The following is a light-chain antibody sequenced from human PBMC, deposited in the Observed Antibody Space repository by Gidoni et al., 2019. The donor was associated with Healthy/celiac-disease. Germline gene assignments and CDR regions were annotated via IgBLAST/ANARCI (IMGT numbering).Light chain of an antibody. V-gene: IGKV2-28*01. CDR3: MQALQTPIT. Sequence: DIVMTQSPLSLPVTPGEPASISCRSSQSRLHSNGYNYLDWYLQKPGQSPQLLIYLGSNRASGVPDRFSGSGSGTDFTLKISRVEAEDVGVYYCMQALQTPITFGQETRLEIK. CDR2: LGS. CDR1: QSRLHSNGYNY. J-gene: IGKJ5*01.